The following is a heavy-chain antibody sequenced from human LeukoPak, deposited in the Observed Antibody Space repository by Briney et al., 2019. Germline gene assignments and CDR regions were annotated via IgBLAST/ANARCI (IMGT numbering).Heavy chain of an antibody. CDR1: GFTFSSYG. CDR3: AKIGRRWLLSCMDV. Sequence: GGSLRLSCAASGFTFSSYGMHWVRQAPGKGLEWVAVISYDESNKYYADSVKGRFTISRDNSKNPLYLQMNSLRAEDKAVYYCAKIGRRWLLSCMDVWGKGTTVTVSS. V-gene: IGHV3-30*18. J-gene: IGHJ6*03. CDR2: ISYDESNK. D-gene: IGHD5-24*01.